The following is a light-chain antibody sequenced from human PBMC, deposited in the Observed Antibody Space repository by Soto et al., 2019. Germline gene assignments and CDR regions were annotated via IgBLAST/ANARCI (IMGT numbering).Light chain of an antibody. J-gene: IGKJ4*01. CDR2: SAS. V-gene: IGKV1-9*01. CDR1: QALSNY. Sequence: DIQLIQSPSVLSASVGDTVTITCRASQALSNYLAWYQQKPGKAPDLLIYSASTLQSGVPSRFSGRGSETEFSLTIRALQSEDSATYYCQQLSRYPLTFGGGTKVDIK. CDR3: QQLSRYPLT.